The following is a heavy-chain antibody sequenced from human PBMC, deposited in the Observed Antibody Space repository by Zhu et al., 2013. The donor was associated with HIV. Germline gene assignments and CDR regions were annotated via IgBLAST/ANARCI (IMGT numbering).Heavy chain of an antibody. Sequence: QVQLVQSGAEVKKPGSSVKVSCKASGGTFSSYAISWVRQAPGQGLEWMGGIIPIFGTANYAQKFQGRVTITADESTSTAYMELSSLRSEDTAVYYCATPEITIFGVVTAYYGMDVWGQGTTVTVSS. CDR1: GGTFSSYA. D-gene: IGHD3-3*01. J-gene: IGHJ6*02. CDR2: IIPIFGTA. CDR3: ATPEITIFGVVTAYYGMDV. V-gene: IGHV1-69*12.